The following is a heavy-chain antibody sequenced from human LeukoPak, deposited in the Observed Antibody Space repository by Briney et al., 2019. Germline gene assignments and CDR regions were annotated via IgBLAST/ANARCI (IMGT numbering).Heavy chain of an antibody. CDR3: ARVRYYYGSGSYLNWFDP. CDR1: GGSISSYY. J-gene: IGHJ5*02. CDR2: IYYSGST. D-gene: IGHD3-10*01. V-gene: IGHV4-59*01. Sequence: SETLSLTCTASGGSISSYYWSWIRQPPGKGLEWIGYIYYSGSTSYNPSLKSRVTISVDTSKNQFSLKLSSVTAADTAVYYCARVRYYYGSGSYLNWFDPWGQGTLVTVSS.